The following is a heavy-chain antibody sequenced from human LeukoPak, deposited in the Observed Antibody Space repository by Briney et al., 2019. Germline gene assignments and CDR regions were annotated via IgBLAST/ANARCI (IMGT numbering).Heavy chain of an antibody. J-gene: IGHJ4*02. Sequence: GGSLRLSCTASTFAFANHEMTWVRHAPGRGLDWVSNIGADGHYTFYADSVKGRFTISRDNSKNTLYLQINSLRGEDTAVYYCAKGKYSSGGVPDYWGQGTLVTVSS. CDR2: IGADGHYT. D-gene: IGHD6-19*01. CDR1: TFAFANHE. CDR3: AKGKYSSGGVPDY. V-gene: IGHV3-23*01.